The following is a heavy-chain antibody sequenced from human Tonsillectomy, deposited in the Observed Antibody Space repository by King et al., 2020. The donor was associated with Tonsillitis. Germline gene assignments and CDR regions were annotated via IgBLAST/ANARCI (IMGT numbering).Heavy chain of an antibody. CDR3: AKREWCGGGAFDI. J-gene: IGHJ3*02. D-gene: IGHD3-10*01. Sequence: EVQLVESGGGLVQPGGSLRLSCAASGFTFRSYAMSWVRQAPGKGLEWVSGVSGSGGTTYYADSVKGRFTISRDNSKNTLYLQMNSLRAEDTAVYYCAKREWCGGGAFDIWGQGTMVTVSS. V-gene: IGHV3-23*04. CDR1: GFTFRSYA. CDR2: VSGSGGTT.